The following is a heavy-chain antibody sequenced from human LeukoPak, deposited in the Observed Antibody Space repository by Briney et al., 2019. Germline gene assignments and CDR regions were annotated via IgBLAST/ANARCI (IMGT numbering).Heavy chain of an antibody. CDR2: ISSSSTYI. Sequence: PGGSLRLSCAASGFTFSSYSMNWVRQAPGKGLEWVSSISSSSTYIYYADSVKGRFTISRDNAKNSLYLQMNSLRAEDTAVYYCARGGGRLRYFDWLLEYWGQGTLVTVSS. CDR1: GFTFSSYS. V-gene: IGHV3-21*01. D-gene: IGHD3-9*01. CDR3: ARGGGRLRYFDWLLEY. J-gene: IGHJ4*02.